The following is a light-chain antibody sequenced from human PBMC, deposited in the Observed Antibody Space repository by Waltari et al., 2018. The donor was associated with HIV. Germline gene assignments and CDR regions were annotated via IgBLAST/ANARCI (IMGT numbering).Light chain of an antibody. J-gene: IGKJ4*01. Sequence: EIVMTQSPATLSVSPGERATLSCRASQSVSSSYLAWYQHKPGQAPRLLIYGASSRATGIPDRFSGSGSGTDFTLTISRLEPEDFAVYYCQQYGSSPRLTFGGGTKVEIK. CDR1: QSVSSSY. CDR2: GAS. V-gene: IGKV3-20*01. CDR3: QQYGSSPRLT.